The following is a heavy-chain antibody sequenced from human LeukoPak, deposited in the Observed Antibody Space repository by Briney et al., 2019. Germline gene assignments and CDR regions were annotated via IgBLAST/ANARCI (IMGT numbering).Heavy chain of an antibody. J-gene: IGHJ4*02. D-gene: IGHD3-3*01. CDR3: ARHSGWSGTSY. Sequence: YEALSLTCAGRGGSIGSYYWSWIRQPPGKGLEWIGYIYYSGSTNYNPSLKSRVTISVDTSKNQFSLKLSSVTAADTAVYYCARHSGWSGTSYWGQGTLVTVSS. CDR1: GGSIGSYY. CDR2: IYYSGST. V-gene: IGHV4-59*01.